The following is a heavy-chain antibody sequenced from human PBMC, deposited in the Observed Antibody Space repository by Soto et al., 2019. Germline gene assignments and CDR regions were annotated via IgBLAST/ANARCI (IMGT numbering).Heavy chain of an antibody. CDR1: GFTFSSYG. CDR2: ISYDGSNK. D-gene: IGHD6-13*01. Sequence: PGGSLRLSCAASGFTFSSYGMHWVRQAPGKGLEWVAVISYDGSNKYYADSVKGRFTISRDNSKNTLYLQMNSLRAEDTAVYYCAKDLAAAAGTPIVDYYYGMDVWGQGTTVTVS. CDR3: AKDLAAAAGTPIVDYYYGMDV. J-gene: IGHJ6*02. V-gene: IGHV3-30*18.